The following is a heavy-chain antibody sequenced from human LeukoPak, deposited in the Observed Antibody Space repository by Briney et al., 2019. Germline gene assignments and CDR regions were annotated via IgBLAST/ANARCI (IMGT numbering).Heavy chain of an antibody. V-gene: IGHV1-24*01. Sequence: ASVKVSCKVSGYTLTELSMHWVRQAPGKGLEWMGGFDPEDGETIYAQKFQGRVTITRDTSASTAYMELSSLRSEDTAVYYCARAREGIAVAGYDYWGQGTLVTVSS. CDR1: GYTLTELS. CDR3: ARAREGIAVAGYDY. CDR2: FDPEDGET. D-gene: IGHD6-19*01. J-gene: IGHJ4*02.